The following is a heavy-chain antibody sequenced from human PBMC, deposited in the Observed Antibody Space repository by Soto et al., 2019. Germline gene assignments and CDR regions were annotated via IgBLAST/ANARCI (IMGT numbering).Heavy chain of an antibody. CDR3: ARDGLSSSTSFDY. CDR2: IYPDDSDA. J-gene: IGHJ4*02. D-gene: IGHD2-2*01. V-gene: IGHV5-51*01. Sequence: VQLVQSGAEVKKPGESLKISCQGSGYSFPDYWIGWVRQVPGKGLEWMGIIYPDDSDAKYSPSFQGQVTMSADKSINTADLQWSSLKASDTGMYFCARDGLSSSTSFDYWGQGTQVTVSS. CDR1: GYSFPDYW.